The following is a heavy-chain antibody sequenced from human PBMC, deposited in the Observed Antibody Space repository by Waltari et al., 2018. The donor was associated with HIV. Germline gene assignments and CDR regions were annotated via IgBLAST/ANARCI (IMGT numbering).Heavy chain of an antibody. CDR3: SRDSYGAALDY. CDR1: GFTFNTYA. D-gene: IGHD6-13*01. J-gene: IGHJ4*02. V-gene: IGHV3-30*01. CDR2: ISYDGGHK. Sequence: QVRLVESGGGVVQPGRSLRLSCAAYGFTFNTYAMHWVRQAPGKGLEWVAVISYDGGHKYYADSVQGRFTISRDNSENTVYLHANSLRADDTALYYCSRDSYGAALDYWGQGTLVTVSS.